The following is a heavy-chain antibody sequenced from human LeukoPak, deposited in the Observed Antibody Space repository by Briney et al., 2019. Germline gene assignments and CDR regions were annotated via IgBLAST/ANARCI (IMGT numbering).Heavy chain of an antibody. J-gene: IGHJ4*02. Sequence: SETLSLTCAVSGGSVSSSGYYWSWIRQPPGKGLEWIAYIYYTGRTNYNPSLKSRVTISLDTSNSQFSLKLSSVTAADTAVYYCARRIVSLYYFDYWGQGTLVTVSS. CDR3: ARRIVSLYYFDY. D-gene: IGHD2/OR15-2a*01. V-gene: IGHV4-61*08. CDR1: GGSVSSSGYY. CDR2: IYYTGRT.